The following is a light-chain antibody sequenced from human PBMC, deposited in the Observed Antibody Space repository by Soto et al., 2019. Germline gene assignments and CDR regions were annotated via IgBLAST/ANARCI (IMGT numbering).Light chain of an antibody. Sequence: DIQMTQTPATLSAFAGDRVTVTCRASQSVSSWVAWYQEKPGRGPKLLIYDASTWQSGVPSRFIGSGSGTDFTLTISSLQPEDFATYYCQQSYSTPSITFGQGTRLEIK. CDR3: QQSYSTPSIT. CDR1: QSVSSW. V-gene: IGKV1-5*01. CDR2: DAS. J-gene: IGKJ5*01.